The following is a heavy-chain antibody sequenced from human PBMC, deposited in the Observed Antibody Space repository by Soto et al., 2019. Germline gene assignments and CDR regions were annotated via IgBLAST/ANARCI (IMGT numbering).Heavy chain of an antibody. J-gene: IGHJ3*02. D-gene: IGHD3-22*01. CDR3: AKDPYYHDSSGSGDAFDI. CDR1: GFTFSSYA. CDR2: ISGSGGST. V-gene: IGHV3-23*01. Sequence: GGSPRLSCAASGFTFSSYAMSWVRQAPGKGLEWVSAISGSGGSTYYADSVKGRFTISRDNSKNTLYLQMNSLRAEDTAVYYCAKDPYYHDSSGSGDAFDIWGQGTMVTVSS.